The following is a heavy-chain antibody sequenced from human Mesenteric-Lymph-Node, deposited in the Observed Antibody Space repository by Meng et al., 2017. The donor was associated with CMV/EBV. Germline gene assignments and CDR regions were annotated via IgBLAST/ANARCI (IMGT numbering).Heavy chain of an antibody. J-gene: IGHJ4*02. CDR2: IRYDGTNI. V-gene: IGHV3-30*02. Sequence: GSLKISCAASGFSFSTYGMHWVRQAPGKGLEWVAFIRYDGTNIYYADSVKGRFTISRDNSRSTLYLQMNSLRPEDTAVFYCANQHALRFFTFGGQGTVVTVSS. CDR3: ANQHALRFFTF. CDR1: GFSFSTYG. D-gene: IGHD3-3*01.